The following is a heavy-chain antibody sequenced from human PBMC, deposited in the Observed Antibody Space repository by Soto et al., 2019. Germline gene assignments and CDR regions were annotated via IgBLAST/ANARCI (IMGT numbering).Heavy chain of an antibody. CDR2: IWYDGSNK. CDR3: ARPQGISGYFPIDY. V-gene: IGHV3-33*01. CDR1: GFTFSSYL. D-gene: IGHD3-22*01. J-gene: IGHJ4*02. Sequence: QVQLVESGGGVVQPGRSLRLSCAASGFTFSSYLIQWVRQGPGKGLEWVAVIWYDGSNKYYADSVKGRFTISRDNSKNTLCLQMNCLRTEYTAVYYCARPQGISGYFPIDYWGQGTLVTVSS.